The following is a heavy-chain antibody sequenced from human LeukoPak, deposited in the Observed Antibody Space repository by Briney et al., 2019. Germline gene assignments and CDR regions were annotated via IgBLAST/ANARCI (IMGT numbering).Heavy chain of an antibody. D-gene: IGHD3-10*01. J-gene: IGHJ5*02. Sequence: PSETLSLTCIVSGGTISSYYWSWVRQPPGKGLEWIGYIYYSGSTNYNPSLKSRVTISVYPSKNQFSLKLSSVTSPDTTVYYCARGGSYYNNNWFDPWGQGTLVTVSS. CDR3: ARGGSYYNNNWFDP. CDR1: GGTISSYY. V-gene: IGHV4-59*01. CDR2: IYYSGST.